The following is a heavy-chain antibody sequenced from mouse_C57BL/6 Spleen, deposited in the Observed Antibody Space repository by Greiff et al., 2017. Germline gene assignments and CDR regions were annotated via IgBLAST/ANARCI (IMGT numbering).Heavy chain of an antibody. V-gene: IGHV1-64*01. J-gene: IGHJ4*01. CDR3: ARNGETLYYYAMDY. CDR2: IHPNSGST. Sequence: QVQLQQPGAELVKPGASVKLSCKASGYTFTSYWMHWVKQRPGQGLEWIGMIHPNSGSTNYNEKFKSKATLTVDKSSSTAYMQLSSLTSEDSAVYYCARNGETLYYYAMDYWGQGTSVTVSS. D-gene: IGHD2-3*01. CDR1: GYTFTSYW.